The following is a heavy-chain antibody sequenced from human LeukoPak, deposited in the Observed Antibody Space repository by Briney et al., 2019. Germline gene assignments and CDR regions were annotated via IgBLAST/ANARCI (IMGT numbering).Heavy chain of an antibody. V-gene: IGHV4-34*01. CDR2: INHSGST. Sequence: SETLSLTCAVYGGSFSGYYWSWIRQPPGKGLEWIGEINHSGSTNYNPSLKSRVTISVDTSKNQFSLKLSSVTAADTAVYYCARGGIGARLISDGSNWFDPWGQGTLVTVSS. D-gene: IGHD6-6*01. CDR1: GGSFSGYY. CDR3: ARGGIGARLISDGSNWFDP. J-gene: IGHJ5*02.